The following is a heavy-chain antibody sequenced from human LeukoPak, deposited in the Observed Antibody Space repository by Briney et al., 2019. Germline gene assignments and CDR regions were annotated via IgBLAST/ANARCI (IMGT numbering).Heavy chain of an antibody. Sequence: SETLSLTCTVSGGSISSSSYYWGWIRQPPGKGLEWIGSIYYSGSTYYNPSLKSRVTISVDTSKNQFSLKLSSVTAADTAVYYCARVLPLITIFGVVPGYFDYWGQGTLVTVSS. CDR3: ARVLPLITIFGVVPGYFDY. J-gene: IGHJ4*02. D-gene: IGHD3-3*01. CDR2: IYYSGST. V-gene: IGHV4-39*01. CDR1: GGSISSSSYY.